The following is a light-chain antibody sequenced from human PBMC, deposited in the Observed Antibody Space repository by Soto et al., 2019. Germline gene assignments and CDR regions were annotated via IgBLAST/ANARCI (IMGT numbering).Light chain of an antibody. CDR3: TSYAGGNNV. J-gene: IGLJ1*01. CDR1: SSDVGGYNY. CDR2: EVN. Sequence: QSALTQPPSASGSPGQSVTISCTGTSSDVGGYNYVSWYQQHPDKVPKLMVYEVNKRPSGVPDRFSGSKSGNTASLTASGLQAEDEADYYCTSYAGGNNVFGTGTKLTVL. V-gene: IGLV2-8*01.